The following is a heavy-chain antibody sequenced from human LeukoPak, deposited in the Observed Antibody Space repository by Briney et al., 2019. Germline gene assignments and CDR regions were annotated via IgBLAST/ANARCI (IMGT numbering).Heavy chain of an antibody. V-gene: IGHV3-7*01. J-gene: IGHJ4*02. CDR2: IRQDGSEK. D-gene: IGHD6-13*01. CDR3: ARDHSSSWFLPRY. Sequence: PGGCLRLSCTASGFTFSSFWMSWVREDPGKGLEGVANIRQDGSEKYYVDSVRGRFTISRDNAKNSLYLQMNSLRDEDTGVYYCARDHSSSWFLPRYWGQGTLVTVSS. CDR1: GFTFSSFW.